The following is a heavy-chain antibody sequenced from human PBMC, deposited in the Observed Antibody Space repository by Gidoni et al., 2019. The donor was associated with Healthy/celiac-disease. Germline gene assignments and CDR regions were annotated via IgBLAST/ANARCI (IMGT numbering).Heavy chain of an antibody. Sequence: EVQLVESGEGLVQPGVSLRLSYAASGFTFSSYDMHWVRQATGKGLEWVSAIGTAGDTYYQGSVKGRFTISRENAKNSLYLQMNSLRAGDTAVYYCARGKFGAADYWGQGTLVTVSS. CDR2: IGTAGDT. CDR3: ARGKFGAADY. V-gene: IGHV3-13*01. D-gene: IGHD3-10*01. CDR1: GFTFSSYD. J-gene: IGHJ4*02.